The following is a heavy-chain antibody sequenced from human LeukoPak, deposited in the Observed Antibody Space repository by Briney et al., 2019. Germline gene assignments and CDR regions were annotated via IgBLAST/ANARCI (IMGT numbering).Heavy chain of an antibody. D-gene: IGHD3-16*02. CDR1: GYTFSSSG. CDR2: ISPYTGDT. V-gene: IGHV1-18*04. CDR3: ARDQYDSVWGSYRPYFDF. Sequence: ASVKVSCKASGYTFSSSGISWVRQAPGQGLGWMGSISPYTGDTKYAERLQDRVIMTTDTSTRTAYMELRSLTSDDTAVFYCARDQYDSVWGSYRPYFDFWGQGTLVTVSS. J-gene: IGHJ4*02.